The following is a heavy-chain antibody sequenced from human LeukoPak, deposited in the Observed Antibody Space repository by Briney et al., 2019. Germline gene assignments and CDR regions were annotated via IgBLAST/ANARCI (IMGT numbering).Heavy chain of an antibody. CDR1: GYTFTSYY. J-gene: IGHJ4*02. Sequence: ASVKVSCKASGYTFTSYYMHWVRQAPGQGLEWMGIINPSGGSTSYAQKFQGRVTMTRDMSTSTVYMELSSLRSEDTAVYYCARDGPERFSGSYYFDYWGQGTLVTVSS. CDR2: INPSGGST. D-gene: IGHD1-26*01. CDR3: ARDGPERFSGSYYFDY. V-gene: IGHV1-46*01.